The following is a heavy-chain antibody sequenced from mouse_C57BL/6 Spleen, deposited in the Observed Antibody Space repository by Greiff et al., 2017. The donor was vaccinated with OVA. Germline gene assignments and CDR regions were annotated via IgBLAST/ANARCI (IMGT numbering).Heavy chain of an antibody. CDR3: ARRIYYYGSSYLSYWYFDV. Sequence: VQLQQSGPELVKPGASVKISCKASGYSFTGYYMNWVKQSPEKSLEWIGEINPSTGGTTYNQKFKAKATLTVDKSSSTAYMQLKSLTSGDSAVYYCARRIYYYGSSYLSYWYFDVWGTGTTVTVSS. J-gene: IGHJ1*03. CDR1: GYSFTGYY. D-gene: IGHD1-1*01. CDR2: INPSTGGT. V-gene: IGHV1-42*01.